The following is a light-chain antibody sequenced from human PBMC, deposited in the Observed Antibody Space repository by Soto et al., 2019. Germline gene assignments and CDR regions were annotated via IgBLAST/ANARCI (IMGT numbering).Light chain of an antibody. CDR2: DGS. CDR3: QQYDTSAPLS. CDR1: QSVRSSY. Sequence: EIVLTQSPATLSLSPGDRATLSCGASQSVRSSYVAWYQQKAGLAPRLLIYDGSSRASGIPDRFSGSGSGTDFPLTIGRREPEDFAVYYCQQYDTSAPLSLGGGTKVNIK. J-gene: IGKJ4*01. V-gene: IGKV3D-20*01.